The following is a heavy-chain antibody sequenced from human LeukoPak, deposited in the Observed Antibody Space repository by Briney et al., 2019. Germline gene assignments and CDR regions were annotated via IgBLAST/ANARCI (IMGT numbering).Heavy chain of an antibody. CDR3: ARSGGPYYYGSGLDY. CDR2: IDWDDDK. J-gene: IGHJ4*02. V-gene: IGHV2-70*11. Sequence: SGPTLVKPTQTLTLTCTFSGFSLSTSGMCVSWIRQPPGKALEWLARIDWDDDKYYSTSLKTRLTISKDTSKNQVVLTMTNMDPVDTATYYCARSGGPYYYGSGLDYWGQGTLVTVSS. CDR1: GFSLSTSGMC. D-gene: IGHD3-10*01.